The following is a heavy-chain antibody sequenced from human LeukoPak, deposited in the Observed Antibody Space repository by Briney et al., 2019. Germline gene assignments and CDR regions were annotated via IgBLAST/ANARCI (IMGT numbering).Heavy chain of an antibody. CDR3: ARDSSSYPPDAFGI. CDR1: GGSISSSSYY. D-gene: IGHD6-13*01. V-gene: IGHV4-39*01. Sequence: SETLSLTCTVSGGSISSSSYYWGWIRQPPGKGLEWIGSIYYSGSTYYNPSLKSRVTISVDTSKNQFSLKLSSVTAADTAVYYCARDSSSYPPDAFGIWGQGTIVTVSS. CDR2: IYYSGST. J-gene: IGHJ3*02.